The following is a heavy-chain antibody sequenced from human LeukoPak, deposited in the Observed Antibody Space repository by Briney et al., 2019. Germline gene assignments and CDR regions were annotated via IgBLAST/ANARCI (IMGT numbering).Heavy chain of an antibody. J-gene: IGHJ5*02. D-gene: IGHD5-12*01. CDR2: IRYNGNNQ. CDR1: GFTFNNYG. V-gene: IGHV3-30*02. CDR3: AKGYSGYDYNWFDP. Sequence: GGSLRLSCAASGFTFNNYGMHWVRQAPGQGLERVAFIRYNGNNQYYADSVKGRFTISRDNSKNTLYLQMNSLRAEDTAVYYCAKGYSGYDYNWFDPWGQGTLVTVSS.